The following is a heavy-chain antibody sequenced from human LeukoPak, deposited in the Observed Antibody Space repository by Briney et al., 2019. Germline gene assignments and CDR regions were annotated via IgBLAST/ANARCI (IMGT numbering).Heavy chain of an antibody. D-gene: IGHD3-16*02. CDR2: ISGSGGST. J-gene: IGHJ4*02. V-gene: IGHV3-23*01. CDR3: AKPALIRLGELSLSTEYYFDY. Sequence: PGGSLRLSCAASGFTFSSYAMSWVRQAPGKGLEWVSAISGSGGSTYYADSVKGRFTISRDNSKNTLYLQMNSLRAEDTAVYYCAKPALIRLGELSLSTEYYFDYWGQGTLVIVSS. CDR1: GFTFSSYA.